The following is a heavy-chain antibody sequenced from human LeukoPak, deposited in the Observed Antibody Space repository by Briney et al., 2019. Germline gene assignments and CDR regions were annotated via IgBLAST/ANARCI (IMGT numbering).Heavy chain of an antibody. D-gene: IGHD6-19*01. J-gene: IGHJ4*02. CDR2: IWYDGSNK. CDR3: AREADSSGWYPPDFDY. Sequence: PGRSLRLSCAASGFTFSSYGMHWVRQAPRKGLEWVAVIWYDGSNKYYADSVKGRFTISRDNSKNTLYLQMNSLRAEDTAVYYCAREADSSGWYPPDFDYWGQGTLVTVSS. CDR1: GFTFSSYG. V-gene: IGHV3-33*01.